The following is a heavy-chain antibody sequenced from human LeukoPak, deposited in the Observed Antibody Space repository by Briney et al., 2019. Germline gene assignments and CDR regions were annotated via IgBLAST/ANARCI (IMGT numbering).Heavy chain of an antibody. V-gene: IGHV4-39*02. CDR1: GGSIRSRNYC. D-gene: IGHD6-19*01. CDR2: IYYSGGT. CDR3: AREVAGTPWIDY. Sequence: SETLSLTCTVSGGSIRSRNYCWGWIRQPPGKGLEWIGNIYYSGGTYYNPSLKSRVTISVDTSKNQFSLKLSSMTAADTAVYYCAREVAGTPWIDYWGQGTLVTVSS. J-gene: IGHJ4*02.